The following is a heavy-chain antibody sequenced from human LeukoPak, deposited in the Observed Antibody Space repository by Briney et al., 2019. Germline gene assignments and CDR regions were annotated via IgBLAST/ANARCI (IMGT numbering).Heavy chain of an antibody. D-gene: IGHD3-10*01. J-gene: IGHJ4*02. CDR1: GFTFGSQA. CDR2: IIGRGGST. CDR3: ACGGSGSPFDY. Sequence: GGSLRLSCAASGFTFGSQAMSWARQAPGKGLEWVSAIIGRGGSTYYADSVKGRFTISRDNSKNTLYLQMNSLRAEDTAVYYCACGGSGSPFDYWGQGTLVTVSS. V-gene: IGHV3-23*01.